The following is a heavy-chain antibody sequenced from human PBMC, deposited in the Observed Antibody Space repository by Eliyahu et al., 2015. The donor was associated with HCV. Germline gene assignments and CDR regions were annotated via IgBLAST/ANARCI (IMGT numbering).Heavy chain of an antibody. J-gene: IGHJ3*02. Sequence: EVQLVESGGVVVQPGGSLXLXCAASGFTFDXFTLXWVRQAPGKGLEWVSLISWDGGSTYYADSVKGRFTISRDNSKNSLYLQMNSLRTEDTALYYCAKDMVPYDSSGYYLDAFDIWGQGTMVTVSS. CDR1: GFTFDXFT. CDR3: AKDMVPYDSSGYYLDAFDI. D-gene: IGHD3-22*01. CDR2: ISWDGGST. V-gene: IGHV3-43*01.